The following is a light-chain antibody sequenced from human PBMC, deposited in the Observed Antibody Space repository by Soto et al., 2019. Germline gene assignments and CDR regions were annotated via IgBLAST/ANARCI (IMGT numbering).Light chain of an antibody. J-gene: IGKJ1*01. CDR2: DAS. V-gene: IGKV3-11*01. Sequence: EIVMTQSPATLSVSPWERATLSCRASQSVSSNLAWYQQKPGQAPKLLIYDASNRATGIPARFSGSGSGTDFTLTISSLEPEDFAVYYCQQRSHWPPTFGQGTKVDIK. CDR1: QSVSSN. CDR3: QQRSHWPPT.